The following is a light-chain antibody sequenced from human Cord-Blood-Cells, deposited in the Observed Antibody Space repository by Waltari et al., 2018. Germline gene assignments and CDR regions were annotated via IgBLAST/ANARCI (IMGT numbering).Light chain of an antibody. CDR3: QQSYSTLWT. Sequence: DIQMTQSPSSLFASLGDRVTITCRASQSISSYLNWYQQKPGKAPKLLIYAASSLQSGVPSRFSGSGSGTDFTLTISSLQPEDFATYYCQQSYSTLWTFGQGTKVEIK. J-gene: IGKJ1*01. CDR1: QSISSY. CDR2: AAS. V-gene: IGKV1-39*01.